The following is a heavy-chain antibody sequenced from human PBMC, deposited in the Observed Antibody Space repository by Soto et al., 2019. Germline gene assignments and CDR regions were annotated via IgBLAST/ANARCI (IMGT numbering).Heavy chain of an antibody. V-gene: IGHV3-30-3*01. J-gene: IGHJ6*02. CDR1: GFTFSNYA. D-gene: IGHD2-15*01. Sequence: QVQLVESGGGMVQPERSLRLSCAVSGFTFSNYAMHWVRQAPGKGLEWVAIISYDGNNKFYAESVRGRFTISRDNSKNTLFLEMNSLRTEDTAGYYCARDLSHCTCGRCYSPNGLDVWGQGTTVTVSS. CDR2: ISYDGNNK. CDR3: ARDLSHCTCGRCYSPNGLDV.